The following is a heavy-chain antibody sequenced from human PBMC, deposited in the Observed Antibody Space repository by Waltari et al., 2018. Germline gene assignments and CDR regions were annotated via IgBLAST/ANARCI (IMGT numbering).Heavy chain of an antibody. D-gene: IGHD6-13*01. Sequence: EVQLVESGGGLVQPGRSLRLSCAASGFTFDDYAMHWVRQAPGKGLEWVSGISWNSGSIGYGDSGKGRFTISRDNAKNSLYLQMNSLRAEDTALYYCARGFQQLVLDYWGQGTLVTVSS. J-gene: IGHJ4*02. CDR2: ISWNSGSI. CDR1: GFTFDDYA. V-gene: IGHV3-9*01. CDR3: ARGFQQLVLDY.